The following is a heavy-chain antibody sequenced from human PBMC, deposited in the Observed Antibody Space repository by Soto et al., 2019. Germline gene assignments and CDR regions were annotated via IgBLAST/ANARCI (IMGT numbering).Heavy chain of an antibody. Sequence: SVKVSCKASGGTFSSYAISWVRQAPGQGLEWMGGIIPIFGTANYAQKFQGRVTITADESTNTAYMELSSLRSEDTAVYYCATGPSHSYAFDIWGQGTMVTVSS. CDR2: IIPIFGTA. J-gene: IGHJ3*02. D-gene: IGHD2-15*01. V-gene: IGHV1-69*13. CDR1: GGTFSSYA. CDR3: ATGPSHSYAFDI.